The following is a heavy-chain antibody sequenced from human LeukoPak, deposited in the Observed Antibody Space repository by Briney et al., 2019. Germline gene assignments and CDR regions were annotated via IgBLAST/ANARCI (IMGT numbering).Heavy chain of an antibody. CDR3: AKSYFDYSTYYSYYFNL. CDR1: GGSISGGY. Sequence: KPSETLSLTCTVSGGSISGGYWSWIRQPPGRGLEWIGYVYTSGSTNYNPSLKGRVTISVDTSKSQFALKLSSVTAADTAVYYCAKSYFDYSTYYSYYFNLWGQGALVTVSS. D-gene: IGHD4-11*01. J-gene: IGHJ4*02. CDR2: VYTSGST. V-gene: IGHV4-4*09.